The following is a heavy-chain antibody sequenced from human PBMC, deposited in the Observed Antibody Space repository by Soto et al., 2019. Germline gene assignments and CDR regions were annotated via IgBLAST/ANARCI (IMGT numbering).Heavy chain of an antibody. CDR2: ISGSGGST. Sequence: EVQLLESGGGLVQPGGSLRLSCAASGFTFSSYAISWVRQAPGKGLEWVSTISGSGGSTYYADSVKGRFTISRDNSKNTLYLQMNSLRAEDTDIYYCARLRGMGVFDYWGQGTLVTVSS. CDR1: GFTFSSYA. V-gene: IGHV3-23*01. J-gene: IGHJ4*02. CDR3: ARLRGMGVFDY. D-gene: IGHD3-16*01.